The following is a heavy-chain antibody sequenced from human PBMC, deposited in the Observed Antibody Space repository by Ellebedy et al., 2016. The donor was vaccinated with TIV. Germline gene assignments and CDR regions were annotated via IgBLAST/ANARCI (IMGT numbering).Heavy chain of an antibody. V-gene: IGHV3-30*03. CDR3: ARRRPAARPHYFDY. J-gene: IGHJ4*02. Sequence: GESLKISCAASGFTFNTYDIDWVRQAPGKGLALVAVISSDGGNKYYADSVKGRFTISRDNSKTTVYLQMNSLRAEDSAVYYCARRRPAARPHYFDYWGQGTLVTVSS. CDR2: ISSDGGNK. D-gene: IGHD6-6*01. CDR1: GFTFNTYD.